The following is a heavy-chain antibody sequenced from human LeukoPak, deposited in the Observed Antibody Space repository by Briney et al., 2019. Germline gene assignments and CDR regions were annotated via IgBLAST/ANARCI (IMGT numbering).Heavy chain of an antibody. D-gene: IGHD6-13*01. CDR3: ARGRYLATLGGAAAGFLDY. J-gene: IGHJ4*02. CDR2: FNHSGST. CDR1: GGSFSGYY. Sequence: SETLSLTCGVYGGSFSGYYWNWVRQSPGKGLEWIGEFNHSGSTNYDPSIKSRVTMSVDTSQKTFSMRLTSVRAADTAVYYCARGRYLATLGGAAAGFLDYWGQGTVVTVSS. V-gene: IGHV4-34*01.